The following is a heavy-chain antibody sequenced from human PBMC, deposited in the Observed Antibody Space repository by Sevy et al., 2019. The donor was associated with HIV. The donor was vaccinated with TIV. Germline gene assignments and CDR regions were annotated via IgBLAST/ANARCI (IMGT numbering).Heavy chain of an antibody. CDR3: TTYISYMVRGPENWFDP. CDR1: GFTFSNAW. V-gene: IGHV3-15*01. D-gene: IGHD3-10*01. CDR2: IKSKTDGGTT. Sequence: GGSLRLSCAASGFTFSNAWMSWVRQAPGKGLEWVGRIKSKTDGGTTDYAAPVKGRFTISRDDSKNTLYLQMNSLKTEDTAVYYCTTYISYMVRGPENWFDPWGEGTLVTVSS. J-gene: IGHJ5*02.